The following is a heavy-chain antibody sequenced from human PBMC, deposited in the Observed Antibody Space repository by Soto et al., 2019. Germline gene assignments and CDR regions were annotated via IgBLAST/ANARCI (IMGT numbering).Heavy chain of an antibody. CDR1: YGYDSSDPFY. CDR2: IYYRDNT. V-gene: IGHV4-31*03. J-gene: IGHJ4*01. D-gene: IGHD6-13*01. Sequence: TLSLTCTVSYGYDSSDPFYCTWIRQHPGKGLELIGYIYYRDNTYYHPSLTSRVTISIVTSQNQFPLKLNYVTAADTAVYYCARSGYSSSDFDHGGQGTLVTVSS. CDR3: ARSGYSSSDFDH.